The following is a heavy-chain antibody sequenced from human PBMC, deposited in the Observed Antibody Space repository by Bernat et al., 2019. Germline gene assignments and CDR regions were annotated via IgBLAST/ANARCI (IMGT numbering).Heavy chain of an antibody. CDR1: GFTFSSYA. Sequence: EVQLVESGGGLVQPGGSLRLSCAASGFTFSSYAMSWVRQAPGKGLEWVSAISGSGGSTYYADSVKGRFTISRDNSKKPLYLQMNSLRAEDTAVYYRAKDRHPPYYYDSSGYYDYWGQGTLVTVSS. D-gene: IGHD3-22*01. CDR3: AKDRHPPYYYDSSGYYDY. V-gene: IGHV3-23*04. CDR2: ISGSGGST. J-gene: IGHJ4*02.